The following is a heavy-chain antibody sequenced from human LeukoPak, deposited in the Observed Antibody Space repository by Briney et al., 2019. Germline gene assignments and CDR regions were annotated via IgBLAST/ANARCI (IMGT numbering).Heavy chain of an antibody. CDR2: INHSGST. D-gene: IGHD3-22*01. V-gene: IGHV4-34*01. J-gene: IGHJ4*02. Sequence: PSETLSLTCAVYGGSFSGYYWSWIRQPPGKGLEWIEEINHSGSTNYNPSLKSRVTISVDTSKNQFSLKLSSVTAADTAVYYCARGVRRYYDSSGYDNWGQGTLVTVSS. CDR1: GGSFSGYY. CDR3: ARGVRRYYDSSGYDN.